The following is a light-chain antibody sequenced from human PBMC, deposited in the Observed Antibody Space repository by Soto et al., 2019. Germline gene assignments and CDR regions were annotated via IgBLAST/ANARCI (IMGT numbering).Light chain of an antibody. CDR1: QSVSSY. V-gene: IGKV3-20*01. J-gene: IGKJ4*01. CDR3: QQYGSSPLT. CDR2: GAS. Sequence: EIVLTQSPGTLSLSPGEGATLSCRASQSVSSYLAWYQQKVGQAPRLLIYGASSRATGTPARFSGGGSGTDFTLTIIRLEAEDFAVYFCQQYGSSPLTFVGGTKVEIK.